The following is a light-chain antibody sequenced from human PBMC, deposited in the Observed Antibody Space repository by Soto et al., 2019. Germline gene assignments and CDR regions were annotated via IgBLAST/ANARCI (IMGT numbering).Light chain of an antibody. J-gene: IGKJ4*01. CDR2: GAS. CDR3: LQDNSYPRT. Sequence: AIQMTQSPSSLSASVGDRVTITCRASQGIRNDLAWYQQKPGKAPKVLIYGASSLQTGVPSRFSGSRSGTDVTLPISSLQPEDFATYYCLQDNSYPRTFVGGTKVEIK. V-gene: IGKV1-6*01. CDR1: QGIRND.